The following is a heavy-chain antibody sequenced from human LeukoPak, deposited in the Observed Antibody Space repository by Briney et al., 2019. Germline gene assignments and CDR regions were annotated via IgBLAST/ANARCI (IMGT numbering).Heavy chain of an antibody. Sequence: PSETLSLTCTVSGGSISSYYWSWIRQPPGKGLEWIGYIYYSGSTNYNPSLKSRVTISVDTSKNQFSLKLSSVTAADTAVYYCARFPPRSAVDYWGQGTLVTVSS. D-gene: IGHD6-19*01. CDR3: ARFPPRSAVDY. V-gene: IGHV4-59*01. J-gene: IGHJ4*02. CDR2: IYYSGST. CDR1: GGSISSYY.